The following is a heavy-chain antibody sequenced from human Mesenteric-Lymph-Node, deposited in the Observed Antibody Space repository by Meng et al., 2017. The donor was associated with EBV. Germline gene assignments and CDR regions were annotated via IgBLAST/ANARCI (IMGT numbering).Heavy chain of an antibody. CDR1: GFTFSGYG. J-gene: IGHJ4*02. CDR3: ARANEVRAFDY. V-gene: IGHV3-30*03. D-gene: IGHD2-8*01. Sequence: QVQVVESGGGVVQPGKSLTLYCAASGFTFSGYGMHWVRQAPGKGLEWVAVISYDGINTYYADSVKGRFTISRDNSKNTLYLQMNNLRADDTAVYYCARANEVRAFDYWGQGTLVTVSS. CDR2: ISYDGINT.